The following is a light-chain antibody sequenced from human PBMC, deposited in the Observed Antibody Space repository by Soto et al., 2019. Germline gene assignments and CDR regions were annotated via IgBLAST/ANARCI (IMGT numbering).Light chain of an antibody. Sequence: DIQMTQSPSSQSASVGDRVTITCRASQSITKSLNWYQHKPGKAPKLLINGASTLQGGVPSRFSGTGSGTDFTLTISSLQPEDFTTYYWQQSYSAPYTFCQGTKLEI. CDR3: QQSYSAPYT. CDR2: GAS. CDR1: QSITKS. V-gene: IGKV1-39*01. J-gene: IGKJ2*01.